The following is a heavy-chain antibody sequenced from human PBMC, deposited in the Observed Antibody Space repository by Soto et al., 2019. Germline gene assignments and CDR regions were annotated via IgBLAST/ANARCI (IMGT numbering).Heavy chain of an antibody. CDR1: GYSFSTFW. V-gene: IGHV5-51*01. J-gene: IGHJ6*02. CDR2: IYPSDSDT. CDR3: ASLPQDYYYHGMDV. Sequence: PGESLKISCKGSGYSFSTFWIGWVRQMPGKGLEWMGIIYPSDSDTRYSPSFQGQVTISADKSSRTAYLQWSSLKASDSAMYYCASLPQDYYYHGMDVWGQGTKVTVSS.